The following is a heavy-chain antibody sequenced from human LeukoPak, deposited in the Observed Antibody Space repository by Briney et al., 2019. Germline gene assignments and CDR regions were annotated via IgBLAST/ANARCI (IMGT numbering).Heavy chain of an antibody. CDR3: ARDHQEYCSGGRCTYFDY. D-gene: IGHD2-15*01. Sequence: PGGSLRLSCAASGFTFSNAWMNWVRQAPGKGLEWVANIKPDGSEKYYVDSVKGRFTISRDNAKNSLYLQMNSLRAEDTAVYYCARDHQEYCSGGRCTYFDYWGQGTLATVSS. CDR2: IKPDGSEK. V-gene: IGHV3-7*01. CDR1: GFTFSNAW. J-gene: IGHJ4*02.